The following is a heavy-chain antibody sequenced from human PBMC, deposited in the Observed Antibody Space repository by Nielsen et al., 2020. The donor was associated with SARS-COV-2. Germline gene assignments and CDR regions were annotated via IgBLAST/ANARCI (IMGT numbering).Heavy chain of an antibody. CDR3: ARCGMGPATHYYYMDV. CDR2: ITRSGNT. J-gene: IGHJ6*03. D-gene: IGHD2-15*01. V-gene: IGHV4-34*01. CDR1: GVSFSGYH. Sequence: SETLSLTCSLNGVSFSGYHWGWIRQSPGKRLEWIGDITRSGNTNYNPSLKSRVTISVDTSKNQFSLKLSSVTAADTAVYYCARCGMGPATHYYYMDVWGKGTTVTVSS.